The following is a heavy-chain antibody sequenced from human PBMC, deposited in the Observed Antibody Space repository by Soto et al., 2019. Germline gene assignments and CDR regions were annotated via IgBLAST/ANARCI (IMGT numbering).Heavy chain of an antibody. Sequence: PGGSLRLSCAASGFTFSSYAMSWVRQAPGKGLEWVSAISGSGGSTYYADSVKGRFTISRDNSKNTLYLQMNSLRAEDTAVYYCARDCNGGMCYPMYWGQGTLVTVSS. CDR2: ISGSGGST. V-gene: IGHV3-23*01. CDR3: ARDCNGGMCYPMY. D-gene: IGHD2-8*02. CDR1: GFTFSSYA. J-gene: IGHJ4*02.